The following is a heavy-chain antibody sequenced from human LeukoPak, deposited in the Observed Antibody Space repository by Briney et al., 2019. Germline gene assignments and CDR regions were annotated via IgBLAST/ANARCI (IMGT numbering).Heavy chain of an antibody. Sequence: SETLSLTCAVYGGSFSGYYWSWIRQPPGKGLEWIGEINHSGSTNYNPSLKSRVTISVDTSKNQFSLKLSSVTAADTAVYYCARVFKEVVVITQPNRWIDYWGQGTLVTVSS. V-gene: IGHV4-34*01. CDR3: ARVFKEVVVITQPNRWIDY. CDR1: GGSFSGYY. CDR2: INHSGST. J-gene: IGHJ4*02. D-gene: IGHD3-22*01.